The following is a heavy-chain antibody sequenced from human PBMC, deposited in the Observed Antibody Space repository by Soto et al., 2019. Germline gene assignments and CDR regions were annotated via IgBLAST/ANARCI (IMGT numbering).Heavy chain of an antibody. Sequence: PSETLSLTCTVSGGSISSGDYYWSWIRQPPXKGLEWIGYIYYSGSTYYNPSLKSRVTISVDTSKNQFSLKLSSVTAADTAVYYCARDHRRGSGRHTGIHYWGQGALVTVSS. D-gene: IGHD3-10*01. CDR3: ARDHRRGSGRHTGIHY. CDR2: IYYSGST. CDR1: GGSISSGDYY. V-gene: IGHV4-30-4*01. J-gene: IGHJ4*02.